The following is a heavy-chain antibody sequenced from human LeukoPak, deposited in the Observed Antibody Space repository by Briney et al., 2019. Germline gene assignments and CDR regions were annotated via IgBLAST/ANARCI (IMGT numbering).Heavy chain of an antibody. CDR2: IYTSGST. CDR1: GGSISSYY. J-gene: IGHJ6*03. Sequence: SETLSLTCTVSGGSISSYYWSWIRQPAGKGLEWIGRIYTSGSTNYNPSLKSRVTMSVDTSKNQFSLKLSSVTAADTAVYYCARDIVGATYYYYYYYMDVWGKGTTVTISS. V-gene: IGHV4-4*07. CDR3: ARDIVGATYYYYYYYMDV. D-gene: IGHD1-26*01.